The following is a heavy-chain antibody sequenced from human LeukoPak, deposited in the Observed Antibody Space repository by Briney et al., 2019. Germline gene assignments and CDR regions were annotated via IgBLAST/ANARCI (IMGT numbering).Heavy chain of an antibody. D-gene: IGHD5-18*01. Sequence: ASVKVSCNGSGYKFISYAMNWVRQAPGQGPEWMGWINTDTGNPTYARGFTGQYVFSVDTSVTTAYLQSNSLRTEDTAVYSCSRVDTVMVYYFDYWGQGTLVTVSS. V-gene: IGHV7-4-1*02. J-gene: IGHJ4*02. CDR2: INTDTGNP. CDR1: GYKFISYA. CDR3: SRVDTVMVYYFDY.